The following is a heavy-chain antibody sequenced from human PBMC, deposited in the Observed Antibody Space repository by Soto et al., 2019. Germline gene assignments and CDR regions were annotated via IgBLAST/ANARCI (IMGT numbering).Heavy chain of an antibody. V-gene: IGHV3-23*01. CDR3: AKEGHNSGGYWDL. CDR1: GRSISGSA. CDR2: ITSSGSEA. D-gene: IGHD6-25*01. Sequence: GWSLRVSCGAAGRSISGSAMAWVRQAPGKWLEYVSSITSSGSEAFHAASVKGRFTMSRDNFKNMVYLQMNSLRAEDTGVYYCAKEGHNSGGYWDLWGQGALVTASS. J-gene: IGHJ5*02.